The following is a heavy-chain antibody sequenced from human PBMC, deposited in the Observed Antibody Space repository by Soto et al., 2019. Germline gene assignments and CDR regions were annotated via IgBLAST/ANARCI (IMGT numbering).Heavy chain of an antibody. CDR3: AREVAVAGLYYFDY. D-gene: IGHD6-19*01. V-gene: IGHV4-4*02. J-gene: IGHJ4*02. CDR1: GGSISSSNW. CDR2: IYHSGST. Sequence: SETLSLTCAVSGGSISSSNWWSWVRQPPGKGLEWIGEIYHSGSTNYKPSLKSRVTISVDKSKNQFSLKLSSVTAADTAVYYCAREVAVAGLYYFDYWGQGTLVTVSS.